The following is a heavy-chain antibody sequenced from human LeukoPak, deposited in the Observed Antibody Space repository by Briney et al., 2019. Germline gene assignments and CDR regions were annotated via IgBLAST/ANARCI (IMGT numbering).Heavy chain of an antibody. CDR3: ARLMVRGVIARRVYGMDV. CDR1: GGSISSSSYC. V-gene: IGHV4-39*01. D-gene: IGHD3-10*01. Sequence: PSETLSLTCTVSGGSISSSSYCWGWIRQPPGKGLEWIGSIYYSGSTYYNPSLKSRVTISVDTSKNQFSLKLSSVTAADTAVYYCARLMVRGVIARRVYGMDVWGQGTTVTVSS. J-gene: IGHJ6*02. CDR2: IYYSGST.